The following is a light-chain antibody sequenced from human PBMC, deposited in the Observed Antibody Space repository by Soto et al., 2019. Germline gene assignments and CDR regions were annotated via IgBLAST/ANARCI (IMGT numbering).Light chain of an antibody. J-gene: IGKJ3*01. CDR3: MQGLQPS. Sequence: DIVMTQSPLSLPVTPGEPASISCRSSQSLLHSHGDSYLDWNLQKPGQSPQLLIYLTSSRASGVPDRFRGSGSGTDFTRKISGVEAVYVGVYYCMQGLQPSFGRGTKVDIK. CDR2: LTS. CDR1: QSLLHSHGDSY. V-gene: IGKV2-28*01.